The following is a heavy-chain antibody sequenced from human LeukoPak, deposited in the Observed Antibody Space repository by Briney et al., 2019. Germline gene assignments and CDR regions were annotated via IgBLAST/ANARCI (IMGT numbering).Heavy chain of an antibody. J-gene: IGHJ6*02. D-gene: IGHD2-2*01. Sequence: ASVKVSCKASGYTFTSHGISWVRQAPGQGLEWMGWISAYNGNTNYAQKLQGRVTMTTDTSTSTAYMELRSLRSDDTAVYYCARLGYCSSTSCYDHYYYYYGMDVWGQGTTVTVSS. CDR2: ISAYNGNT. CDR1: GYTFTSHG. V-gene: IGHV1-18*01. CDR3: ARLGYCSSTSCYDHYYYYYGMDV.